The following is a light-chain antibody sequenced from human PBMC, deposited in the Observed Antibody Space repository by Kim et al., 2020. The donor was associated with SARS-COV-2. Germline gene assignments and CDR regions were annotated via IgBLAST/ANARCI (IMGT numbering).Light chain of an antibody. CDR1: SSDVGGYNY. V-gene: IGLV2-14*01. CDR3: SSYTSSNTCV. CDR2: DVS. J-gene: IGLJ1*01. Sequence: QSALTQSASVSGSPGQSITISCTGTSSDVGGYNYVSWYQQHPGKAPKLMIYDVSKRPSGVSNRFSGSKSGNTASLTISGLQAEDEADYYCSSYTSSNTCVFGTGTKVTVL.